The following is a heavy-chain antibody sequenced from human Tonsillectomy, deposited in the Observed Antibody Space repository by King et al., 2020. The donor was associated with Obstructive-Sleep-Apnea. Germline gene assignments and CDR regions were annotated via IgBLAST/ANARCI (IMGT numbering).Heavy chain of an antibody. J-gene: IGHJ3*01. V-gene: IGHV3-48*04. CDR3: ATGGPDAFDF. Sequence: VQLVESGGGLVQPGGSLRLSCAASGITFSSYSLNWVRQAPGKGLEWVSYIISSTSTIYYAASVKGRFTISRDNAKNSLFLQMNSLRAEDTAVYYCATGGPDAFDFWGRGTMVTVSS. CDR2: IISSTSTI. CDR1: GITFSSYS. D-gene: IGHD3-16*01.